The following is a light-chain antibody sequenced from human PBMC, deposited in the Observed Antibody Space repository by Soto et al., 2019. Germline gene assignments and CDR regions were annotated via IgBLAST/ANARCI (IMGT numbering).Light chain of an antibody. Sequence: EIVLTQSPVTLSLSPGERATLSWRASQSVGSNYLAWYQQHPGQAPRLLIYGASSRATGIPDRFSGSGSGTDFTLTISSLEPEDFAVYYCQQYGSSRWTFGQGTKVEIK. V-gene: IGKV3-20*01. CDR3: QQYGSSRWT. CDR1: QSVGSNY. CDR2: GAS. J-gene: IGKJ1*01.